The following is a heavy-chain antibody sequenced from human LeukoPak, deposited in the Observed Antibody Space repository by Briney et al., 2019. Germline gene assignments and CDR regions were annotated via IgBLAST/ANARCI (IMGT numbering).Heavy chain of an antibody. CDR2: IWYDGSNK. CDR1: GFTFSSYG. CDR3: ARGRESSGTLGYFDY. D-gene: IGHD3-22*01. Sequence: GGSLRLSCAASGFTFSSYGMHWVRQAPGKGLEWVAVIWYDGSNKYYADSVKGRFTISRDNSKNTLYLQMNSLRAEDTAVYYCARGRESSGTLGYFDYWGQGTLVTVSS. J-gene: IGHJ4*02. V-gene: IGHV3-33*01.